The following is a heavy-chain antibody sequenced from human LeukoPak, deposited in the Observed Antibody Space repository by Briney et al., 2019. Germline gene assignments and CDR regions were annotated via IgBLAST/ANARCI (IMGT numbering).Heavy chain of an antibody. CDR3: ARENGFGDSFDF. D-gene: IGHD2-8*01. CDR2: ISGRSSNT. CDR1: GFSFSVYT. V-gene: IGHV3-21*01. Sequence: GGSLKLACDASGFSFSVYTMNWVRQAPGQGLEWVASISGRSSNTDYRDSVWGRFTVSRDNAKRTLYLQMSGLSVEDTAVYYCARENGFGDSFDFWGHGTMVIVSA. J-gene: IGHJ3*01.